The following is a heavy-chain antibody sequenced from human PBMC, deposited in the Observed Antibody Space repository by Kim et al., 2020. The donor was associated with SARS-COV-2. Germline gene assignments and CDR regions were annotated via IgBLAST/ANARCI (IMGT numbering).Heavy chain of an antibody. J-gene: IGHJ4*02. V-gene: IGHV1-18*01. Sequence: ASVKVSCKASGYTFTTYGISWVRQAPGQGLEWMGWISGYNGNTNYAQKFQGRVTMTTDTSTSTAYMELRTLTSDDTAVYYCARRGLSDSWGQGTLVTVSS. CDR2: ISGYNGNT. CDR3: ARRGLSDS. D-gene: IGHD3-16*02. CDR1: GYTFTTYG.